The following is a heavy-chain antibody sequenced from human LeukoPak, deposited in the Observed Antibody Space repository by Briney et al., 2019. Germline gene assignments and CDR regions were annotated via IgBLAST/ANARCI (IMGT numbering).Heavy chain of an antibody. J-gene: IGHJ4*02. D-gene: IGHD2-2*01. Sequence: PGGSLRLSCAAPGFTFSSYAMSWVRQAPGKGLEWVSASGSGGSTYYADSVKGRFTISRDNSKNTLYLQMNSLRAEDTAVYYCAKGGCSSTSCYATPGYWGQGTLVTVSS. CDR1: GFTFSSYA. CDR3: AKGGCSSTSCYATPGY. CDR2: SGSGGST. V-gene: IGHV3-23*01.